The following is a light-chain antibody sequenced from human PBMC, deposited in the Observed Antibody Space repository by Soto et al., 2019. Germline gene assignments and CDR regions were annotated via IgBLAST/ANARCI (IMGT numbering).Light chain of an antibody. CDR2: GAS. V-gene: IGKV3-15*01. CDR3: QQYNNWWT. CDR1: QSISSN. J-gene: IGKJ1*01. Sequence: EIVMTQSPATLSLSPGERATLSCRASQSISSNFAWYQQQPGQPPRLLIYGASTRATSIPAWFSGSGSGTESTITISSLQDEDFAVYYWQQYNNWWTFGQGTKVEIK.